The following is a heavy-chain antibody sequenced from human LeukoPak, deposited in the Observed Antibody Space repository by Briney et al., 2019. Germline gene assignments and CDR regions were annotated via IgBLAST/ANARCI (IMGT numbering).Heavy chain of an antibody. D-gene: IGHD2-2*03. Sequence: PSETLSLTFSVYGGSFSGYYWSWIRQPPGKGLEWIGEINHSGSTNYNPSLKSRVTISVDTSKNQLSLKLSSVTAADTAVYYCARGLGSQAPVDYWGQGTLVTVSS. J-gene: IGHJ4*02. CDR3: ARGLGSQAPVDY. CDR2: INHSGST. V-gene: IGHV4-34*01. CDR1: GGSFSGYY.